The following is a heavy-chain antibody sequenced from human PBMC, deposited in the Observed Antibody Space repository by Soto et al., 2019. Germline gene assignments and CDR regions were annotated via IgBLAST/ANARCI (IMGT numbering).Heavy chain of an antibody. V-gene: IGHV3-33*01. CDR3: AGNPQRYYDSSGYPY. Sequence: PGGSLRLSCAASGFTFSSYGMHWVRQAPGKGLEWVAVIWYDGSNKYYADSVKGRFTISRDNSKNTLYLQMNSLRAEDTAVYYCAGNPQRYYDSSGYPYWGQGTLVTVSS. D-gene: IGHD3-22*01. CDR2: IWYDGSNK. J-gene: IGHJ4*02. CDR1: GFTFSSYG.